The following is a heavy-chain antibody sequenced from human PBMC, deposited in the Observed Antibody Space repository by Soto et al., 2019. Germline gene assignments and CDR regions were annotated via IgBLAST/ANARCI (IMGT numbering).Heavy chain of an antibody. CDR2: IYYSGST. CDR1: GGSISSSSYY. V-gene: IGHV4-39*01. D-gene: IGHD6-19*01. Sequence: SETLSLTCTVSGGSISSSSYYWGWIRQPPGKGLEWIGSIYYSGSTYYNPSLKSRVTISVDTSKNQFSLKLSSVTAADTAVYYCARLMGPHSSGLYWTARGWFVRCGQGTLVTVSS. J-gene: IGHJ5*02. CDR3: ARLMGPHSSGLYWTARGWFVR.